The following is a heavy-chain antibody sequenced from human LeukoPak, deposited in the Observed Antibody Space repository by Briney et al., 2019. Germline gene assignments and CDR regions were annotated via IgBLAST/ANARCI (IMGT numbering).Heavy chain of an antibody. CDR3: ARDQGYSYGYFVY. J-gene: IGHJ4*02. V-gene: IGHV1-3*01. Sequence: GASVKVSCKASGYTFTSYAMHWVRQAPGKRLEWMGWINAGNGNTKYSQKFQGRVTITRDTSASTAYMELSSLRSEDTAVYYCARDQGYSYGYFVYWGQGTLVTVSS. D-gene: IGHD5-18*01. CDR1: GYTFTSYA. CDR2: INAGNGNT.